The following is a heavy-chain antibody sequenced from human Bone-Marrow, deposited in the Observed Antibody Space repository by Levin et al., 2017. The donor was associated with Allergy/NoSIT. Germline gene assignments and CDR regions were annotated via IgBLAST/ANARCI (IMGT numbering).Heavy chain of an antibody. Sequence: AGGSLRLSCAASGFTFSSYAMSWVRQAPGKGLEWVSAISGSGGSTYYADSVKGRFTISRDNSKNTLYLQMNSLRAEDTAVYYCAKAAVTTLLDGVGCYFDYWGQGTLVTVSS. J-gene: IGHJ4*02. CDR1: GFTFSSYA. D-gene: IGHD4-11*01. CDR3: AKAAVTTLLDGVGCYFDY. V-gene: IGHV3-23*01. CDR2: ISGSGGST.